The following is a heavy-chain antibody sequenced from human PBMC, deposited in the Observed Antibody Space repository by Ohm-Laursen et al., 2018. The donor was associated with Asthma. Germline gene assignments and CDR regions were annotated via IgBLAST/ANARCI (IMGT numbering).Heavy chain of an antibody. Sequence: TLSLTCTVSGGYISSGGYYWIWIRQLPGKGLESIGYIYFSGSTYYNPSLMSRLTISVDTSSNQFSLKLSSVTAADTAVYYCATVRKDNGDYFFDHWGQGTLVTVSS. D-gene: IGHD4-17*01. V-gene: IGHV4-31*03. CDR1: GGYISSGGYY. CDR3: ATVRKDNGDYFFDH. CDR2: IYFSGST. J-gene: IGHJ4*02.